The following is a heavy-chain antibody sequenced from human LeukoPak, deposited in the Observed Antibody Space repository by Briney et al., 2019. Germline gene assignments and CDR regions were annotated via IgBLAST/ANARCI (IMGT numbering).Heavy chain of an antibody. D-gene: IGHD3-3*01. V-gene: IGHV4-59*08. CDR1: GGSISSYY. CDR3: ARHFEHYDFWSGYYFFDY. J-gene: IGHJ4*02. CDR2: IYYSGST. Sequence: SETLSLTCTVSGGSISSYYWSWLRQPPGKGLEWIGYIYYSGSTNYNPSLKSRVTISVDTSKNQFSLKLSSVTAADTAVYYCARHFEHYDFWSGYYFFDYWGQGTLVTVSS.